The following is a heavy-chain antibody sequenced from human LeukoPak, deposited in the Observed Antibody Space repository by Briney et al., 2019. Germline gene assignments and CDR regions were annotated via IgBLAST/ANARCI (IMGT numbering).Heavy chain of an antibody. CDR3: STGGSFYEGFES. CDR1: GFTFSNAW. Sequence: GGSLRLSCAASGFTFSNAWMNWVRQAPGKGLEWGGRIRSKADGGTTDYAAPVKGRFTISRDDSKDTLSLHMNSLKTEDTAVYYCSTGGSFYEGFESWGQGTLVTVSS. V-gene: IGHV3-15*07. D-gene: IGHD1-26*01. J-gene: IGHJ4*02. CDR2: IRSKADGGTT.